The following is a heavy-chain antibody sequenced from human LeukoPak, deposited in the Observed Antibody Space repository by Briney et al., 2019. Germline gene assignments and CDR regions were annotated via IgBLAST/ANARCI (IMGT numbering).Heavy chain of an antibody. Sequence: GGSLRLSCAASGFTVSSNYMSWVRQAPGKGLEWVSVIYSGGSTYYADSVKGRFTISRHNSKNTLYLQMNSLRAEDTAVYYCARDLGTMTPYYYFDYWGQGTLVTVSS. V-gene: IGHV3-53*04. D-gene: IGHD1-7*01. J-gene: IGHJ4*02. CDR2: IYSGGST. CDR3: ARDLGTMTPYYYFDY. CDR1: GFTVSSNY.